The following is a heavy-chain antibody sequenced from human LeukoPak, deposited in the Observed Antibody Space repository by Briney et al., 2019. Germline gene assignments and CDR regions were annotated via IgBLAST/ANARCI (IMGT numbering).Heavy chain of an antibody. CDR2: ISYDGSNK. Sequence: GGSLRLSCAASGFTFSSYAMHWVRQAPGKGLEWVAVISYDGSNKYYADSVKGRFTISRDNSKNTLYLQMNSLRAEDTAVYYCARGGRNRFDPWGQGTLVTVSS. CDR3: ARGGRNRFDP. CDR1: GFTFSSYA. J-gene: IGHJ5*02. V-gene: IGHV3-30*04.